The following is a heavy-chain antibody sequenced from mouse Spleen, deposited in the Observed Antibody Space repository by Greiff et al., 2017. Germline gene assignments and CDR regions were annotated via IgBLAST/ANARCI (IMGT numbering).Heavy chain of an antibody. CDR2: ISSGGSYT. V-gene: IGHV5-6*01. CDR1: GFTFSSYG. CDR3: ARPDYYGSRSYWYFDV. Sequence: EVKLVESGGDLVKPGGSLKLSCAASGFTFSSYGMSWVRQTPDKRLEWVATISSGGSYTYYPDSVKGRFTISRDNAKNTLYLQMSSLKSEDTAMYYCARPDYYGSRSYWYFDVWGAGTTVTVSS. D-gene: IGHD1-1*01. J-gene: IGHJ1*01.